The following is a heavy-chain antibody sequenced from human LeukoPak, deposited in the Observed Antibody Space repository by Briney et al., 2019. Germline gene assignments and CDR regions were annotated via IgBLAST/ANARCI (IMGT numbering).Heavy chain of an antibody. V-gene: IGHV1-2*02. D-gene: IGHD2/OR15-2a*01. Sequence: ASVKVSRKASGYTFTGYYMHWVRQAPGQGLEWMGWINPNSGGTNYAQKFQGRVTMTRDTSTSTVYMELSSLRSEDTAVYYCARNRNIRGPREAFDYWGQGTLVTVSS. CDR2: INPNSGGT. CDR1: GYTFTGYY. J-gene: IGHJ4*02. CDR3: ARNRNIRGPREAFDY.